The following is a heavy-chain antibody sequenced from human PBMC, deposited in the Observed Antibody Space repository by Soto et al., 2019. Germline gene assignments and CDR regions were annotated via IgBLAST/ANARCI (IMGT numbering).Heavy chain of an antibody. CDR2: IKQDGSEK. D-gene: IGHD6-19*01. CDR1: GFTFSSYW. V-gene: IGHV3-7*01. CDR3: ARYSGWYRETYFDY. J-gene: IGHJ4*02. Sequence: PGGSLRLSCAASGFTFSSYWMSWVRQAPGKGLEWVANIKQDGSEKYYVDSVKGRFTISRDNAKNSLYLQMNSLRAEDTAVYYCARYSGWYRETYFDYWGQGTLVTVSS.